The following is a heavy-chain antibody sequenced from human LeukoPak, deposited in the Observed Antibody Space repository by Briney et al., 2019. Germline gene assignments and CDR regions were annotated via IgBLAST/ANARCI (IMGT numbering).Heavy chain of an antibody. V-gene: IGHV4-39*07. Sequence: SETLSLTCTVSGGSISSSSYYWGWIRQPPGKGLEWIGSIYYSGSTYYNPSLKSRVTMSVDTSKNQLSLHLRSVTAADTAVYYCARPKVGYSTTDAFDIWGQGTMVTVS. D-gene: IGHD5-18*01. CDR1: GGSISSSSYY. J-gene: IGHJ3*02. CDR3: ARPKVGYSTTDAFDI. CDR2: IYYSGST.